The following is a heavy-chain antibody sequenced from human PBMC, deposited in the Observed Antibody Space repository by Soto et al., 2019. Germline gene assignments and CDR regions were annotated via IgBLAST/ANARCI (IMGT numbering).Heavy chain of an antibody. Sequence: QVQLVQCGAEVEKPGASVKFSCKASGYTFTNYAIHWVRQAPGQRLEWMGWINAAYGNTKYSQWFQGRVTITRDTSASTVYMELSSLRSEDTGVSYCASDCSGWYDYWGQGTLVTVSS. CDR2: INAAYGNT. J-gene: IGHJ4*02. CDR1: GYTFTNYA. V-gene: IGHV1-3*01. CDR3: ASDCSGWYDY. D-gene: IGHD6-19*01.